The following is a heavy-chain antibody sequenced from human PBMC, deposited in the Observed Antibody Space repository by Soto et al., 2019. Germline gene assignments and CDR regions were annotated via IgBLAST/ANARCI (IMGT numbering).Heavy chain of an antibody. Sequence: GGSLRLSCAASGFTFSSDWMHWVRQAPGKGLVWVSRINTDGSGTTYADSVKGRFTISRDNAKNSLYLQMNSLRVEDTAVYYCATLDTAEIQTAAYWGQGTLVTVSS. D-gene: IGHD5-18*01. CDR1: GFTFSSDW. CDR3: ATLDTAEIQTAAY. CDR2: INTDGSGT. J-gene: IGHJ4*02. V-gene: IGHV3-74*01.